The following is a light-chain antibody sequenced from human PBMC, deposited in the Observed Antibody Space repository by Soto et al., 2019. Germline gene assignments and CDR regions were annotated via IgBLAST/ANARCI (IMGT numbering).Light chain of an antibody. CDR3: QKYNSAPWT. CDR2: AAS. V-gene: IGKV1-27*01. J-gene: IGKJ1*01. Sequence: DIQMTQSPSSLSASVGDRVTITCRASQGISNFLAWYQQKPGKVPKLLIYAASTLQSGVPSRFSGSGSGTDFTLTITSLQPEDVATCYCQKYNSAPWTFGQGTKVEIK. CDR1: QGISNF.